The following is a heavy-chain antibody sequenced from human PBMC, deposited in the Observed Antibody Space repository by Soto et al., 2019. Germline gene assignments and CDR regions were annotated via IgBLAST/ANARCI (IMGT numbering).Heavy chain of an antibody. Sequence: GPTLGNPTQTLTLTFTFSGFSLSTSGKRVSWIRQPPGKALEWLARIDWDDDKLYSTSLKTRLTISKDTSKNQVVLTMTNMDPVDTATYYCARSTVAAGNRWFDPWGQGTLVTVSS. CDR2: IDWDDDK. J-gene: IGHJ5*02. V-gene: IGHV2-70*04. CDR1: GFSLSTSGKR. D-gene: IGHD6-13*01. CDR3: ARSTVAAGNRWFDP.